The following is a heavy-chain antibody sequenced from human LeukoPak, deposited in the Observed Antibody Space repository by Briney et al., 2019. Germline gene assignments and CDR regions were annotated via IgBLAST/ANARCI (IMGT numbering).Heavy chain of an antibody. CDR3: AKDGTLYGSGSYYKALDY. Sequence: GGSLRLSCAASGFAFSSYGMHWVRQAPGKGLEWVAVISYDGSNKYYADSVKGRFTISRDNSKNTLYLQMSSLRAEDTAVYYCAKDGTLYGSGSYYKALDYWGQGTLVTVSS. J-gene: IGHJ4*02. D-gene: IGHD3-10*01. CDR2: ISYDGSNK. CDR1: GFAFSSYG. V-gene: IGHV3-30*18.